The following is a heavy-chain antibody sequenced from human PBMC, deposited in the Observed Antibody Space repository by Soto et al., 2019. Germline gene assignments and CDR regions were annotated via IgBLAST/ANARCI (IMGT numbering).Heavy chain of an antibody. V-gene: IGHV3-30*18. CDR3: AKQREQLGSYYYYGMDV. J-gene: IGHJ6*02. Sequence: QVQLVESGGGVVQPGRSLRLSCAASGFTFSSYGMHWVRQAPGKGLEWVAVISYDGSNKYYADSVKGRFTISRDNSKNTLYLQMNSLRAEDTAVYYCAKQREQLGSYYYYGMDVWGQGTTVTVSS. D-gene: IGHD6-13*01. CDR1: GFTFSSYG. CDR2: ISYDGSNK.